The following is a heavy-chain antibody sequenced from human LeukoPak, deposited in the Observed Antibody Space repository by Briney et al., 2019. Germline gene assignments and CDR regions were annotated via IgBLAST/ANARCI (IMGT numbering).Heavy chain of an antibody. J-gene: IGHJ6*02. CDR1: GFAFTYHY. D-gene: IGHD6-19*01. CDR3: ARAIAVAGTEEDPWVYYYYGMDV. CDR2: IAPLSTFT. V-gene: IGHV1-2*02. Sequence: ASVQASCKSAGFAFTYHYIHWVRLGPGQGREWMGYIAPLSTFTSSPQEFQGRVTMTRDASMSTAYMELTRLTSDDTAVYYCARAIAVAGTEEDPWVYYYYGMDVWGQGTTVTVSS.